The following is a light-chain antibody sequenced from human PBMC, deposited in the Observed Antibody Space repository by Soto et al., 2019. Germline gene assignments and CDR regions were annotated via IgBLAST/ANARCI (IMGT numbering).Light chain of an antibody. CDR1: QSVSSSQ. Sequence: ENVLTQSPGTLSLSPGERATLSCRASQSVSSSQLAWYQQKPGQAPRLLIYGASSRVTGIPDRSSGSGSGTDFTLTISSLEPEDFAVYFCQQYGSSPPYTFGQGTKLEVK. J-gene: IGKJ2*01. V-gene: IGKV3-20*01. CDR3: QQYGSSPPYT. CDR2: GAS.